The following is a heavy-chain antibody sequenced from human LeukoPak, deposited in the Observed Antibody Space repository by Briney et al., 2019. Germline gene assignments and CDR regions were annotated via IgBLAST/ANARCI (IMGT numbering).Heavy chain of an antibody. CDR1: GFTFSSYA. J-gene: IGHJ4*02. CDR2: ISGSGGST. V-gene: IGHV3-23*01. Sequence: TGGSLRLSCAASGFTFSSYAMSWVRQAPGKGLEWVSAISGSGGSTYYADSVKGRFTISRDNAKNSLYLQMNSLRAEDTAVYYCARGTQGYSFDYWGQGTLVTVSS. CDR3: ARGTQGYSFDY. D-gene: IGHD5-18*01.